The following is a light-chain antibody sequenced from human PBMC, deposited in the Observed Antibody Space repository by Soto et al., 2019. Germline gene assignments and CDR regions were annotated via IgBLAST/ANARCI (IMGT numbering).Light chain of an antibody. CDR2: EIN. CDR1: GMDVGAYDY. J-gene: IGLJ1*01. CDR3: SSFAGSNNFPYV. V-gene: IGLV2-8*01. Sequence: SLVTHPPSASGSPGQSVTISCPGTGMDVGAYDYVSWYQQHPSKATKLIIYEINKRPSGVPDRFSGSKSGNTASLTVSGIQVEDEADYYCSSFAGSNNFPYVFGTGTKV.